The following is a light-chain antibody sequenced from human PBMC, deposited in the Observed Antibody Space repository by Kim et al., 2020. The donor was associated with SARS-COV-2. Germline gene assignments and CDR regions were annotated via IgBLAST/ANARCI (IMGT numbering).Light chain of an antibody. V-gene: IGKV1-39*01. CDR2: AAS. CDR3: QQSYSTPRT. Sequence: ASVGDRVTITCRASQSISSYLNWYQQKPGKAPKLLIYAASSLESGVPSRFSGSGSGTDFTLTISSLQPEDFATYYCQQSYSTPRTFGQGTKVEIK. CDR1: QSISSY. J-gene: IGKJ1*01.